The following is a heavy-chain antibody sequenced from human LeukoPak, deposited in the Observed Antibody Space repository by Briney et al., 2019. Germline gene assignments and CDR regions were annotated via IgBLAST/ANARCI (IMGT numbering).Heavy chain of an antibody. V-gene: IGHV3-48*03. J-gene: IGHJ4*02. CDR1: GFXFPNYE. CDR2: ISSSGNTI. Sequence: PGGSLRLSCAASGFXFPNYEIHWVRQAPGKGLEWVSYISSSGNTIYYADSVKGRFTTSRDNAKNSLYLQMNSLRVEDTAVYYCARGFGPTYWGQGTLVTVSS. D-gene: IGHD3-16*01. CDR3: ARGFGPTY.